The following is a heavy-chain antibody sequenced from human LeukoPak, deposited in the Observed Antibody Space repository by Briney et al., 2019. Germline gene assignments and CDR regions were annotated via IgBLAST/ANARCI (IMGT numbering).Heavy chain of an antibody. D-gene: IGHD3-10*01. J-gene: IGHJ6*02. Sequence: GGSLRLSCAASGFIFSNYAMTWVRQAPGKGLEWVSIIGGVSESYYYADSVKGRFTVSRDNSKDTLYLQINSLRDEDTAVYYCARRWLGDPYGMDVWGQGTTVSVSS. CDR2: IGGVSESY. CDR3: ARRWLGDPYGMDV. CDR1: GFIFSNYA. V-gene: IGHV3-23*01.